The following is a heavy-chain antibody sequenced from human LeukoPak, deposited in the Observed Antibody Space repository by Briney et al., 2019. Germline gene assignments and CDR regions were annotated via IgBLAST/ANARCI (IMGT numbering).Heavy chain of an antibody. CDR2: IKQDGSEK. V-gene: IGHV3-7*01. CDR1: GFTFSSYW. CDR3: ARVMSASVWRSYGSYYYYYYMDI. Sequence: GGSLRLSCAASGFTFSSYWMSWVRQAPGKGLEWVAHIKQDGSEKYSVDSVKGLFTISRDNAKNSLYMQMTSLRAEDTAVYYCARVMSASVWRSYGSYYYYYYMDIWGKGTTVTVSS. J-gene: IGHJ6*03. D-gene: IGHD3-16*01.